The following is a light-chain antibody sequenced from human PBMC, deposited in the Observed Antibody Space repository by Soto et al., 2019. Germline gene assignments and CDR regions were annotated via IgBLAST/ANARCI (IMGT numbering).Light chain of an antibody. CDR2: EVS. CDR3: CSNAGSSWV. CDR1: SSDVGSYDL. Sequence: QSALTQPASVSGSPGQSITISCTGTSSDVGSYDLVSWYQQHPGEAPKLMIYEVSKRPSGDSDRFSGSKSGNTASLTISGLQSEDEAHYYCCSNAGSSWVFGGGTKLTVL. J-gene: IGLJ3*02. V-gene: IGLV2-23*02.